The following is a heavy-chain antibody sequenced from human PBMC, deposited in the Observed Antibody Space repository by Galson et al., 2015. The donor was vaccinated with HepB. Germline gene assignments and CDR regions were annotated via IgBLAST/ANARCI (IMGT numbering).Heavy chain of an antibody. J-gene: IGHJ3*01. V-gene: IGHV4-34*01. CDR1: GGSFSGYY. D-gene: IGHD3-16*01. CDR2: INHRGTT. CDR3: ATTPRGTDDVFDV. Sequence: SETLSLTCAVYGGSFSGYYWCWIRQSPGKGLEWIGEINHRGTTYFNPSLRSRVTISADTSKNLFSVSLSSVTAADTAVYYCATTPRGTDDVFDVWGQGTLVTVSS.